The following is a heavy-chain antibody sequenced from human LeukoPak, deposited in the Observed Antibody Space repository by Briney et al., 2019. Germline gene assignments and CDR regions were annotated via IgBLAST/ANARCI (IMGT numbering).Heavy chain of an antibody. V-gene: IGHV3-13*01. CDR1: GFAFSSYD. J-gene: IGHJ4*02. D-gene: IGHD3-16*01. CDR3: ARGYVYSYDY. CDR2: IGTASDA. Sequence: GGSLRLSCVASGFAFSSYDMHWVRQATGKGLEWVSAIGTASDAYYPGTVRGRFTVSRDNAKNSLYLQMNSLRAGDTAVYYCARGYVYSYDYWGQGIMVTVSS.